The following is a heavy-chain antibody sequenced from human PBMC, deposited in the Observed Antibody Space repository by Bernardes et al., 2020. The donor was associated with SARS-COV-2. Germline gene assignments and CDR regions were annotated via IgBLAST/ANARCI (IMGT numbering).Heavy chain of an antibody. CDR3: ARSVMVRGVIGY. Sequence: TLSLTCAVYGGSFSGYYWSWIRQPPGKGLEWIGEINHSGSTNYNPSLKSRVTISVDTSKNQFSLKLSSVTAADTAVYYCARSVMVRGVIGYWGQGTLVTVSS. D-gene: IGHD3-10*01. J-gene: IGHJ4*02. V-gene: IGHV4-34*01. CDR1: GGSFSGYY. CDR2: INHSGST.